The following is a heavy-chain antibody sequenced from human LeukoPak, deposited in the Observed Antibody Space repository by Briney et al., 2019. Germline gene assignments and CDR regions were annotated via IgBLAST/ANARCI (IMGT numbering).Heavy chain of an antibody. Sequence: PGGSLRLSCSASGFTFTTYGMSWIRQAPGKGLEWVSYISSRGSTIYYADSVKGRFTISRDNAKSSLYLQMNSLRAEDTAVYYCARWGRTYDILTGYSYWGQGTLVTVSS. CDR3: ARWGRTYDILTGYSY. CDR1: GFTFTTYG. J-gene: IGHJ4*02. CDR2: ISSRGSTI. D-gene: IGHD3-9*01. V-gene: IGHV3-11*01.